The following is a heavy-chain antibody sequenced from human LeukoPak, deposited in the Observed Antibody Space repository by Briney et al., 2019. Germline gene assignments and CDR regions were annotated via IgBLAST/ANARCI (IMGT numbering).Heavy chain of an antibody. J-gene: IGHJ3*02. CDR2: IYYSGST. CDR1: GGSISSYY. Sequence: SETLSLTCTVSGGSISSYYWSWIRQPPGKGLEWIGYIYYSGSTNYNPSLKSRVTISVDTSKNQFSLKLSSVTAADTAVYYCARMTSNAFDIWGQGTMVTVSS. D-gene: IGHD2-21*02. CDR3: ARMTSNAFDI. V-gene: IGHV4-59*01.